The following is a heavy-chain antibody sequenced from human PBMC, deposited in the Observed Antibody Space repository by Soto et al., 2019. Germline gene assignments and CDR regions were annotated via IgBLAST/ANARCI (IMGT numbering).Heavy chain of an antibody. CDR2: IYYSGST. J-gene: IGHJ4*02. CDR3: ATGGGSAYEFDY. Sequence: PSETLSLTCTVSGGSISSSSYYWGWIRQPPGKGLEWIGSIYYSGSTYYNPSLKSRVTISVDTSKNQFSLKLSSVTAADTAVYYCATGGGSAYEFDYWGQGTLVTVSS. D-gene: IGHD2-15*01. V-gene: IGHV4-39*01. CDR1: GGSISSSSYY.